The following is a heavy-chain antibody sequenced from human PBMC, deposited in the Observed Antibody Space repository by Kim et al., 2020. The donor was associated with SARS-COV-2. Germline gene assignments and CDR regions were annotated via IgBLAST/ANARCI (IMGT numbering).Heavy chain of an antibody. J-gene: IGHJ6*02. D-gene: IGHD2-2*02. CDR1: GFTFSSYS. Sequence: GGSLRLSCAASGFTFSSYSMNWVRQAPRKGLEWVSSISSSSSYIYYADSVKGRFTISRDNAKNSLYLQMNSLRAEDTAVYYCASPGPYCSSTSCYSYYYYGMDVWGQGTTVTVSS. CDR3: ASPGPYCSSTSCYSYYYYGMDV. V-gene: IGHV3-21*01. CDR2: ISSSSSYI.